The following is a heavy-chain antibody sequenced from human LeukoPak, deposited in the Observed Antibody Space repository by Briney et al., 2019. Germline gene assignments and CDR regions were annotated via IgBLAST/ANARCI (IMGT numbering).Heavy chain of an antibody. D-gene: IGHD2-15*01. Sequence: GGSLRLSCAASGNYWMHWVRQAPGKGLVWVSHINSDGSWTSYADVVKGRFTMSRDNVKNTLYLQMNSLRVEDTAVYYCARDPRNVGLAPWGQGTLVTVSS. CDR1: GNYW. CDR3: ARDPRNVGLAP. V-gene: IGHV3-74*01. J-gene: IGHJ5*02. CDR2: INSDGSWT.